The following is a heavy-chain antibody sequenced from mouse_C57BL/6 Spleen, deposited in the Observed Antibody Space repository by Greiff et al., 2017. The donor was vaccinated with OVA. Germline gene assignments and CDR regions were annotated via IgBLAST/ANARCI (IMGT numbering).Heavy chain of an antibody. CDR3: ARAYYGNYEGFAY. Sequence: QVQLKEPGAELVRPGTSVKLSCKASGYTFTSYWMHWVKQRPGQGLEWIGVIDPSDSYTNYNQKFKGKATLTVDTSSSTAYMQLSSLTSEDSAVYYCARAYYGNYEGFAYWGQGTLVTVSA. D-gene: IGHD2-10*01. CDR1: GYTFTSYW. V-gene: IGHV1-59*01. J-gene: IGHJ3*01. CDR2: IDPSDSYT.